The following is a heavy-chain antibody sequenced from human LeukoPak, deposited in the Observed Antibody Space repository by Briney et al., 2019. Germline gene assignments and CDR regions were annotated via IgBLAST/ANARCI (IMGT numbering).Heavy chain of an antibody. Sequence: SETLSLTCTVSGGSISSHYWSWIRQPPGKGLEWIGYIYYSGSTNYNPSLKSRVTISVDTSKNQFSLKLSSVTAADTAVYYCARDLTHYYDRSGYAWFDPWGQGTLVTVSS. CDR1: GGSISSHY. CDR3: ARDLTHYYDRSGYAWFDP. CDR2: IYYSGST. D-gene: IGHD3-22*01. J-gene: IGHJ5*02. V-gene: IGHV4-59*11.